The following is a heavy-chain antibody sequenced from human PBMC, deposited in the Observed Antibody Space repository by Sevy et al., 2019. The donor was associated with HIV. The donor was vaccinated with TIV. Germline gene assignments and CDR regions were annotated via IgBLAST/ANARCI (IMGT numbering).Heavy chain of an antibody. CDR2: ITWNSGTI. CDR3: AKDQPSLGSVDQFDY. Sequence: GGSLRLSCAASGFTFETYVMHWVRLSPGKGLEWVSGITWNSGTIGYADSVKGRFIISRDNAKNSLYLQMNSLRPEDTAFYYCAKDQPSLGSVDQFDYWGQGTLVTVSS. V-gene: IGHV3-9*01. D-gene: IGHD2-2*01. J-gene: IGHJ4*02. CDR1: GFTFETYV.